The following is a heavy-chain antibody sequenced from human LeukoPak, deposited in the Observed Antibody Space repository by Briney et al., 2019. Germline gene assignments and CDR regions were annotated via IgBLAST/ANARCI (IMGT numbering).Heavy chain of an antibody. D-gene: IGHD4-17*01. J-gene: IGHJ6*02. V-gene: IGHV3-21*01. CDR1: GFTFSSYN. Sequence: PGGSLRLSCAASGFTFSSYNMNWVRQAPGKGLEWVSSISASSSYIYYADSLKGRFTISRDNAKNSLYLQMNSLRAEDTAVYYCAREDVTTFPDYYGMDVWGQGTTVTVSS. CDR3: AREDVTTFPDYYGMDV. CDR2: ISASSSYI.